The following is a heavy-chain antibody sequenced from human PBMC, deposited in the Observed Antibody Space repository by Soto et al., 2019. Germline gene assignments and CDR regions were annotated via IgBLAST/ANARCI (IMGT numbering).Heavy chain of an antibody. V-gene: IGHV4-34*01. Sequence: SETLSLTCAVYGGSFSGYYWSWIRQPPGKGLEWIGEINHSGSTNYNPSLKSRVTISVDTSKNQFSLKLSSVTAADTAVYYCARGRWGYFYGSGSSPSWFYLCGQGTLVIVAS. CDR3: ARGRWGYFYGSGSSPSWFYL. CDR1: GGSFSGYY. D-gene: IGHD3-10*01. CDR2: INHSGST. J-gene: IGHJ5*02.